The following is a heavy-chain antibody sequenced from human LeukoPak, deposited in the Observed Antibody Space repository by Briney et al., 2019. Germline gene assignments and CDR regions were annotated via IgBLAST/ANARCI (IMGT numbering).Heavy chain of an antibody. CDR1: GGTFSSYA. CDR3: ARDKFGEENYYDSSGSLDY. CDR2: IIPIFGTA. Sequence: SVKVSCKASGGTFSSYAISWVRQAPGQGLEWMGRIIPIFGTANYAQKSQGRVTITTDESTSTTYMELSSLRSEDTAVYYCARDKFGEENYYDSSGSLDYWGQGTLVTVSS. J-gene: IGHJ4*02. V-gene: IGHV1-69*05. D-gene: IGHD3-22*01.